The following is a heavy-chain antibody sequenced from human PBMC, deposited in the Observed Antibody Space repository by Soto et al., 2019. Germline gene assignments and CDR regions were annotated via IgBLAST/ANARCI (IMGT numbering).Heavy chain of an antibody. CDR3: AKEYSGAPWNYKGFLDY. V-gene: IGHV3-23*01. J-gene: IGHJ4*02. CDR1: GFTVSSNY. CDR2: ISGSGGST. Sequence: PGGSLRLSCAACGFTVSSNYMSWVRQAPGKGLEWVSVISGSGGSTYYADSVKGRFTISRDNSKNTLYLQMNSLRAEDTAVYYCAKEYSGAPWNYKGFLDYWGQGTLVTVSS. D-gene: IGHD1-7*01.